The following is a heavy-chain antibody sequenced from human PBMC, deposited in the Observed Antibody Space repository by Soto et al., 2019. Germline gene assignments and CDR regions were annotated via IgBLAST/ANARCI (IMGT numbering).Heavy chain of an antibody. J-gene: IGHJ6*02. CDR2: MNPNSGNT. Sequence: ASVKVSCKASGYTLTSYDINWGRQATGQRLEWMGWMNPNSGNTGYAQKFQGRVTMTRNTSISTAHMELSSLRSEDTAVYYCARGGYSSSWTRRYYGMDVWGQGTTVTVSS. CDR1: GYTLTSYD. CDR3: ARGGYSSSWTRRYYGMDV. V-gene: IGHV1-8*01. D-gene: IGHD6-13*01.